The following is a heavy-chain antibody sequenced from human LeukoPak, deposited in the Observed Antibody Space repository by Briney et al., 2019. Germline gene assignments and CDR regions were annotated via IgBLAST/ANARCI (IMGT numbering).Heavy chain of an antibody. CDR1: GFTFSGFW. CDR2: INSDGSEG. V-gene: IGHV3-7*03. J-gene: IGHJ4*01. CDR3: AADLFSAPKGGFFDY. D-gene: IGHD2-21*01. Sequence: PGGSLRLSCAVSGFTFSGFWMSWSRQAPGKGLEWVASINSDGSEGYYADVVKGRFTIFRDNSRNTLYLHMNGLRVEDTAIYFCAADLFSAPKGGFFDYWGHGTLVTVSS.